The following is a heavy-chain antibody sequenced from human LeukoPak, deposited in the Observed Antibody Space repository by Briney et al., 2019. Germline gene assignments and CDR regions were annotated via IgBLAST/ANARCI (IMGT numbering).Heavy chain of an antibody. CDR3: ARPGLYCSGDKCYPFEN. J-gene: IGHJ4*02. CDR1: GFTFSSSW. Sequence: PGGSLRLSCAASGFTFSSSWMTWVRQAPGKGLEWVANIKQDGSEKYYVDSVKGRFTISRDNARNSLYLQMNSLRVDDTAVYYCARPGLYCSGDKCYPFENWGQGTLVTVSS. CDR2: IKQDGSEK. D-gene: IGHD2-15*01. V-gene: IGHV3-7*01.